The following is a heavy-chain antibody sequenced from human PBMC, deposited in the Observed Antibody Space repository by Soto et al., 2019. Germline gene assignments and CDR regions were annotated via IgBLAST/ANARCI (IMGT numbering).Heavy chain of an antibody. V-gene: IGHV3-74*01. CDR2: INTDGSGT. CDR1: GFTFSGSW. J-gene: IGHJ4*02. D-gene: IGHD5-12*01. CDR3: ARAGAYSGTPSDS. Sequence: GGSLRLSCAASGFTFSGSWMHWVRQAPGKGLEWVSRINTDGSGTRNADSVEGRFTISRDNAKNTVYLQMNSLRVEDTAVYYCARAGAYSGTPSDSWGQGTLVTVSS.